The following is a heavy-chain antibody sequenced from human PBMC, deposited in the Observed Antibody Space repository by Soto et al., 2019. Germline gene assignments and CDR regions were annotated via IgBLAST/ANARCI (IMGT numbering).Heavy chain of an antibody. CDR1: GGSISSYY. V-gene: IGHV4-59*01. J-gene: IGHJ4*02. CDR3: ASWVPYSGYDSGRFDY. D-gene: IGHD5-12*01. Sequence: TSETLSLTSTVPGGSISSYYWSSIRHPPRKGLEWIGYIYYSGSTNYTPSLKSRVTISVDTSKNQFSLKLSSVTAADTAVYYCASWVPYSGYDSGRFDYWGQGTLVTVSS. CDR2: IYYSGST.